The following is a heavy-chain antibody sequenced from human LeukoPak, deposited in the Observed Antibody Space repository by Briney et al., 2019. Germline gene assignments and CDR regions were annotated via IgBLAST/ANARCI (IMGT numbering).Heavy chain of an antibody. V-gene: IGHV4-34*01. J-gene: IGHJ4*02. CDR1: GGSFSGYY. CDR2: INHSGST. CDR3: ARGYSSGWYGLRVFGY. Sequence: PSETLSLTCAVYGGSFSGYYWSWIRQPPGKGLEWMGEINHSGSTNYNPSLKSRVTISVDTSKNQFSLKLSSVTAADTAVYYCARGYSSGWYGLRVFGYWGQGTLVTVSS. D-gene: IGHD6-19*01.